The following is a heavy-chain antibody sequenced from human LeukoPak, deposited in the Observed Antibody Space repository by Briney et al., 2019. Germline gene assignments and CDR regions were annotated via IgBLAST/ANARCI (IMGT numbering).Heavy chain of an antibody. CDR2: ISYDGSNK. Sequence: PGRSLSLSCAASGFTFSSYAMHWVRQAPGKGLEWVAVISYDGSNKYYADSVKGRFTISRDNSKNTLYLQMNSLRAEDTAVYYCARDQGDGDYDLADWFDPWGQGTLVTVSS. D-gene: IGHD4-17*01. CDR3: ARDQGDGDYDLADWFDP. CDR1: GFTFSSYA. V-gene: IGHV3-30-3*01. J-gene: IGHJ5*02.